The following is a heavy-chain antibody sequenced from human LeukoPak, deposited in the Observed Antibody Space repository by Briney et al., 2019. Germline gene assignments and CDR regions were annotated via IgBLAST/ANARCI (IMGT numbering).Heavy chain of an antibody. J-gene: IGHJ4*02. CDR2: IIPIFGTA. V-gene: IGHV1-69*05. Sequence: GASVKVSCKASGGTFSSYAISWVRQAPGQGLEWMGGIIPIFGTANYAQKFQGRVTITTDESTSTAYMELSSLRSEDTAVYYRARGYYDSSGYYHYWGQGTLVTVSS. CDR3: ARGYYDSSGYYHY. CDR1: GGTFSSYA. D-gene: IGHD3-22*01.